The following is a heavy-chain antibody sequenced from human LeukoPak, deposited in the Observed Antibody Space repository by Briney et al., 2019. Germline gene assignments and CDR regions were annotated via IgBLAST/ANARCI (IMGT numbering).Heavy chain of an antibody. Sequence: GGSLTLSCAASGFTFSAYGVHWVRQAPGRGPEWVAFIRYDGKIKKYADSVKGRFTISRDNSKNTLYLQMNSLTSEDTSLYYCARSRAAAGDWLDPWGQGTLVIVSS. CDR1: GFTFSAYG. V-gene: IGHV3-30*02. CDR3: ARSRAAAGDWLDP. CDR2: IRYDGKIK. J-gene: IGHJ5*02. D-gene: IGHD6-13*01.